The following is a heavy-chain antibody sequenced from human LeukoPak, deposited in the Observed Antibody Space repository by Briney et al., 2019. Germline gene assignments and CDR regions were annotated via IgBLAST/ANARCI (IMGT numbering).Heavy chain of an antibody. D-gene: IGHD3-10*01. J-gene: IGHJ6*03. V-gene: IGHV3-66*01. CDR1: GFTVSSNY. CDR2: IYSGGST. CDR3: ARAPVHYGSGSYYFPYYYMDV. Sequence: GSLRLSCAASGFTVSSNYMSWVRQAPGKGLEWVSVIYSGGSTYYADSVKGRFTISRDNSKNTLYLQMNSLRAEDTAVYYCARAPVHYGSGSYYFPYYYMDVWGKGTTVTISS.